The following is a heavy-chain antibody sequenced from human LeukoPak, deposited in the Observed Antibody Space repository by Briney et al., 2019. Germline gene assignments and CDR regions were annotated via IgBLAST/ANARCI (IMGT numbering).Heavy chain of an antibody. CDR1: GGTFSSYA. J-gene: IGHJ4*02. V-gene: IGHV1-69*10. D-gene: IGHD3-22*01. Sequence: ASVRVSCKASGGTFSSYAISWVRQAPGQGLEWMGGIIPILGIANYAQKFQGRVTITADKSTSTAYMELSSLRSEATAVYYCARTPYYYDSSGYYVTYYFDYWGQGTLVTVSS. CDR3: ARTPYYYDSSGYYVTYYFDY. CDR2: IIPILGIA.